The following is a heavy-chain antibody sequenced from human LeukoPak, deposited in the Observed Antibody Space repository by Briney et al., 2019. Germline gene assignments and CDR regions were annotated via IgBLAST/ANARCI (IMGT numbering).Heavy chain of an antibody. CDR3: ARHACSSTSCYRYYYYYGMDV. J-gene: IGHJ6*02. D-gene: IGHD2-2*02. V-gene: IGHV4-59*08. CDR1: GGSFSGYY. Sequence: PSETLSLTCAVYGGSFSGYYWSWIRQPPGKGLEWIGYIYYSGSTNYNPSLKSRVTISVDTSKNQFSLKLSSVTAADTAVYYCARHACSSTSCYRYYYYYGMDVWGQGTTVTVSS. CDR2: IYYSGST.